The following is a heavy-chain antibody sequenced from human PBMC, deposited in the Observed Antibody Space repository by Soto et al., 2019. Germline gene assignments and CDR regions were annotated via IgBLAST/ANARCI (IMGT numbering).Heavy chain of an antibody. J-gene: IGHJ4*02. CDR1: GGSFSGYY. D-gene: IGHD3-16*02. V-gene: IGHV4-34*01. CDR2: INHSGST. Sequence: SETLSLTCAVYGGSFSGYYWSWIRQPPGKGLEWIGEINHSGSTNYNPSLKSRVTISVDTSKNQFSLKLSSVTAADTAVYYCARRSQRGSLGELSFPFDYWGQGTLVTVSS. CDR3: ARRSQRGSLGELSFPFDY.